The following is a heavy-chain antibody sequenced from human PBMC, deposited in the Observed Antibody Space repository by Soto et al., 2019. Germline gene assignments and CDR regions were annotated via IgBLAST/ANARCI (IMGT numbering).Heavy chain of an antibody. CDR2: INQIGSVK. V-gene: IGHV3-7*01. J-gene: IGHJ1*01. CDR3: ARLTEAVTTFVH. D-gene: IGHD1-1*01. Sequence: XGALNLSFTASGCAISPYWMSRVRQAPGKGLEWVASINQIGSVKHYVDSVRGRFTISRDNAKNSLFLQMNSLSAEDTAVYYCARLTEAVTTFVHWGQGSPVTVSS. CDR1: GCAISPYW.